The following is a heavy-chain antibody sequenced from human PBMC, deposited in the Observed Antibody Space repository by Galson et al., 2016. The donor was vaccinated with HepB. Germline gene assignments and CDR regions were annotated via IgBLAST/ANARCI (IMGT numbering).Heavy chain of an antibody. CDR2: IYPADSDT. D-gene: IGHD6-19*01. CDR1: GYSFTSYW. CDR3: SRAKAVAIGGWFDP. V-gene: IGHV5-51*01. Sequence: QSGAEVKKPGESLKISCQGSGYSFTSYWIGWVRQMPGKGLEWMGIIYPADSDTEYSPSFQGQVTISADKSISNAYLQWSSLKASDTAMYYCSRAKAVAIGGWFDPWGQGTLVTVSS. J-gene: IGHJ5*02.